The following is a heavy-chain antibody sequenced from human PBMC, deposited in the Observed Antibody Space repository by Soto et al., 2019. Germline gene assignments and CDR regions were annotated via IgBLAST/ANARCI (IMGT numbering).Heavy chain of an antibody. CDR1: GYTFTGYY. CDR2: INPKSGGT. Sequence: ASVKVSCKASGYTFTGYYIHWVRQAPGQGLEWMGWINPKSGGTIYAQKFQGRVTMTRDASIDTAFMDLSRLRSDDTAVYYCARDGPGKINQYYYYGMDVWGQGTTVTVSS. CDR3: ARDGPGKINQYYYYGMDV. V-gene: IGHV1-2*02. J-gene: IGHJ6*02.